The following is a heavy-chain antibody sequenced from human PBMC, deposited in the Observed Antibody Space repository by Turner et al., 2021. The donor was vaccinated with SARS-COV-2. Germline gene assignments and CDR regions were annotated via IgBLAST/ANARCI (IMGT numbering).Heavy chain of an antibody. CDR3: AKILSDSIGWYHFDY. D-gene: IGHD6-19*01. J-gene: IGHJ4*02. CDR1: GFTVRINY. Sequence: EVQLVETGGGLIQPGGSLRLSWAASGFTVRINYMSWVRQAPGKGLEWVSIIYRDGTTNYADSVKGRSIISRDTSKNTLFLQMNSLRVDDTAVYYCAKILSDSIGWYHFDYWGQGILVTVSS. V-gene: IGHV3-53*02. CDR2: IYRDGTT.